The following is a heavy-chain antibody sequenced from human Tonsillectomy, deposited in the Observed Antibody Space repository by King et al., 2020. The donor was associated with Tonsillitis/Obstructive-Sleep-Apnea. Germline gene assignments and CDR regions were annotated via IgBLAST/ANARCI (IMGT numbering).Heavy chain of an antibody. CDR3: ARPDTIVGVASFDP. CDR2: IDPSDSYT. V-gene: IGHV5-10-1*01. J-gene: IGHJ5*01. D-gene: IGHD3-3*01. Sequence: VQLVQSGAEVKKPGESLRISCKGSGYSFTTYWITWVRQMPGKGLEWMGRIDPSDSYTSYSPSFHGHVTISVDKSISTAYLQWSSLKASDTAMYYCARPDTIVGVASFDPWGQGTLVTVSS. CDR1: GYSFTTYW.